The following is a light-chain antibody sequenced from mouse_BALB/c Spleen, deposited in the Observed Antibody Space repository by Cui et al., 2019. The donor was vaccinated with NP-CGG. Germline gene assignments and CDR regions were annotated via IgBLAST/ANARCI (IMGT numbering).Light chain of an antibody. J-gene: IGLJ1*01. CDR2: GTN. CDR1: IGAVTTSNY. Sequence: QAFLTQESALTTSPGETVTLTCRSSIGAVTTSNYANWVQEKPDHLFTGLIGGTNNRAPGVPARFSGSLIGDKAALTITGAQTEDEAIYFCALWYSNHWVFGGGTKLTVL. CDR3: ALWYSNHWV. V-gene: IGLV1*01.